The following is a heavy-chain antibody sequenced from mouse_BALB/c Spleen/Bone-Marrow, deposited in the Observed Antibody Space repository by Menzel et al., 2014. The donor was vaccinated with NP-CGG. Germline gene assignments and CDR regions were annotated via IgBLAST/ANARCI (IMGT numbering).Heavy chain of an antibody. CDR2: IHYSGTT. Sequence: VQLKESGPDLVKPSQSLSLTCTVTGYSITSGYSCHWIRQFPGNKLEWMGYIHYSGTTNYNPSLKSRFSITRGTSKNQFFLQLNSVTTEDTATYYCARGYYGYDGAWFTYWGQGTLVTVSA. J-gene: IGHJ3*01. CDR1: GYSITSGYS. D-gene: IGHD2-2*01. CDR3: ARGYYGYDGAWFTY. V-gene: IGHV3-1*02.